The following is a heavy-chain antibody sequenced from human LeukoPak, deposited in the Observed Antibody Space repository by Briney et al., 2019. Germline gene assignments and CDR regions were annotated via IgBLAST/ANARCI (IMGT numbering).Heavy chain of an antibody. V-gene: IGHV3-48*03. J-gene: IGHJ4*02. CDR2: ISASETSI. D-gene: IGHD6-19*01. CDR1: GFTFSLYN. CDR3: VRDNLENQWLERSY. Sequence: GGSLRLSCAASGFTFSLYNMNWVCQAPGKGLEWVSQISASETSIKYADSVRGRFTISRDNVKNSVYLQMNSLRAEDTVIYYCVRDNLENQWLERSYWGQGTLVTVSS.